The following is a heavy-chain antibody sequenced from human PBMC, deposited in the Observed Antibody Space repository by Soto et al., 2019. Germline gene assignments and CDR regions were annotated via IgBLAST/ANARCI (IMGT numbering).Heavy chain of an antibody. CDR2: ISYDGSNK. Sequence: GGSLRLSCAASVFTFSSYGMHCVRHAPGKWLEWVAVISYDGSNKYYADSVKGRFTISRDNSKNTLYLQMNSLRAEDTAVYYCAKDLFLRSQYSSSSHYYYYGMQVWGQGTTVTVSS. V-gene: IGHV3-30*18. D-gene: IGHD6-6*01. J-gene: IGHJ6*02. CDR1: VFTFSSYG. CDR3: AKDLFLRSQYSSSSHYYYYGMQV.